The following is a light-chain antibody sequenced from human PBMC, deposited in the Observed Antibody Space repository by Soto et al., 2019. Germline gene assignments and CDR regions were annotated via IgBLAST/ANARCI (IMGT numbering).Light chain of an antibody. V-gene: IGLV1-40*01. CDR2: HNN. Sequence: QSVLTQPPSVSGAPGQTVTISCTGSSSNIGTVYDVQWYQHLPGTAPKLLIYHNNNRPSGVPDRFSASKSGTSASLAITGLQAEDEADYYCQSFDSHLSVVFGGGTKLTVL. J-gene: IGLJ2*01. CDR3: QSFDSHLSVV. CDR1: SSNIGTVYD.